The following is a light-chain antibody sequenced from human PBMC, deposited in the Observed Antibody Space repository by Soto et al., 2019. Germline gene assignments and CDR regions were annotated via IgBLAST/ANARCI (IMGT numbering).Light chain of an antibody. V-gene: IGKV1-39*01. Sequence: DIPMTQSPSSLSASVGDRVTITCRASQSISSYLNWYQQKPGKAPKLLIYAASSWQSGVPSRFSGSGSGTDFSLTISSLQPEDFGTYYYQQSYTTPYTFGQGNKLEIK. J-gene: IGKJ2*01. CDR2: AAS. CDR3: QQSYTTPYT. CDR1: QSISSY.